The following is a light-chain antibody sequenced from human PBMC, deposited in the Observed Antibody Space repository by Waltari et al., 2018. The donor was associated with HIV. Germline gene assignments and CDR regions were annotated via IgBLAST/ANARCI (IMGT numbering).Light chain of an antibody. CDR1: PAISTS. Sequence: DIQMTQSPSSLSASVGDTVTITCRASPAISTSLAWYQQSPGKVPTLLVSGASRVAGEAPSRFSGSGSGTDFTLTISGLQPEDVGHYHCQQYFNGPWTFGQGTRV. J-gene: IGKJ1*01. CDR3: QQYFNGPWT. V-gene: IGKV1-NL1*01. CDR2: GAS.